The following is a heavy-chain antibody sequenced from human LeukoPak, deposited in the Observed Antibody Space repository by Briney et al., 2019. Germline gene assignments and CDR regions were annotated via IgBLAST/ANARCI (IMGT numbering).Heavy chain of an antibody. V-gene: IGHV3-43D*03. J-gene: IGHJ4*02. Sequence: PGGSLRLSCAASGFTFDDYAMHWVRQAPGKGLEWVSLISWDGGSTYYADSVKGRFTISRDNSKNSLYLQMNSLRAEDTAVHYCARDGYYYDSSGYYFDYWGQGTLVTVSS. CDR2: ISWDGGST. CDR3: ARDGYYYDSSGYYFDY. D-gene: IGHD3-22*01. CDR1: GFTFDDYA.